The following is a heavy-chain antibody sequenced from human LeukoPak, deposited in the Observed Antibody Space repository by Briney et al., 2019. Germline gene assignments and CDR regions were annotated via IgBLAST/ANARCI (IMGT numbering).Heavy chain of an antibody. V-gene: IGHV3-23*01. J-gene: IGHJ4*02. D-gene: IGHD6-13*01. CDR3: AKDMDSSSWPFLPFDY. CDR1: GYSISSGYY. Sequence: ETLSLTCTVSGYSISSGYYWGWIRQPPGKGLEWVSAISGSGGSTYYADSVKGRFTISRDNSKNTLYLQMNSLRAEDTAVYYCAKDMDSSSWPFLPFDYWGQGTLVTVSS. CDR2: ISGSGGST.